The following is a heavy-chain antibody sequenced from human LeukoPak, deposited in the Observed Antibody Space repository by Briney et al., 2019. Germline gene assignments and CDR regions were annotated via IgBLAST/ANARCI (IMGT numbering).Heavy chain of an antibody. CDR3: AKAGGGYDQLDS. Sequence: HPGGSLRLSCAASGFTFSSYGMHWVRQAPGKGLEWVALISYDGSNKYYADSVKGRFTISRDNSQNTLYLQMNSLRAEDTAVYYCAKAGGGYDQLDSWGQGTLVTVSS. J-gene: IGHJ4*02. V-gene: IGHV3-30*18. CDR1: GFTFSSYG. CDR2: ISYDGSNK. D-gene: IGHD5-12*01.